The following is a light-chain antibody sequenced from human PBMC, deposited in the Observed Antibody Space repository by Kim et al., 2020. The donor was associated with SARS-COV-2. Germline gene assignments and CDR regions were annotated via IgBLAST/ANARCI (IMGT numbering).Light chain of an antibody. Sequence: ASVGDRVTTTCRANESIRNDIAWDQQEPGEVPKLLCYAASALQSGVPSRFCGSGSGTDFTLTITSLQPEDVATYYCQTYDSVPWTFGPGTKVGIK. CDR1: ESIRND. J-gene: IGKJ1*01. CDR3: QTYDSVPWT. V-gene: IGKV1-27*01. CDR2: AAS.